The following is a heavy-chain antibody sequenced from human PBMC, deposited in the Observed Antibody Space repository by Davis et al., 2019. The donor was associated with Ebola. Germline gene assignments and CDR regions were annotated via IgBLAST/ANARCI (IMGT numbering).Heavy chain of an antibody. D-gene: IGHD2-15*01. J-gene: IGHJ6*02. CDR1: GFTFSSYW. CDR2: IKQDGSEK. Sequence: GGSLRLSCAASGFTFSSYWMSWVRQAPGKGLEWVANIKQDGSEKYYVDSVKGRFTISRDNAKNSLYLQMNSLRAEDTAVYYCARLGDIVAENGMDVWGQGTTVTVSS. CDR3: ARLGDIVAENGMDV. V-gene: IGHV3-7*01.